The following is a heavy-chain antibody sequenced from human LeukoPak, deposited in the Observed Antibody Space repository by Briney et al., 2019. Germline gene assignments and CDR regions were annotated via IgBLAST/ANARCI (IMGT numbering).Heavy chain of an antibody. V-gene: IGHV3-30-3*01. CDR2: ISYDGSNK. Sequence: GRSLRLSCAASGFTFSSYAMHWVRQAPGKGLEWVAVISYDGSNKYYADSVKGRFTISRDNSKNTLYLQMNSLRAEDTAVYYCARDYDFWSGYPFLGMDVWGQGTTVTVSS. CDR3: ARDYDFWSGYPFLGMDV. D-gene: IGHD3-3*01. CDR1: GFTFSSYA. J-gene: IGHJ6*02.